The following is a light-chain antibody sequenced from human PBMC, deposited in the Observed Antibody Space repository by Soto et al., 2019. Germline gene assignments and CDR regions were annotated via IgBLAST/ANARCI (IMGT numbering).Light chain of an antibody. Sequence: EIVLTQSPATLSLSPGERATLSCRASQSVSSYLAWYQQKPGQAPRLLIYDASNRATGIPARFSGSGSGTDFTLTISSLEPEDFAVYYCQQRSNWFAFGGGTKLEFK. CDR1: QSVSSY. J-gene: IGKJ4*01. CDR3: QQRSNWFA. CDR2: DAS. V-gene: IGKV3-11*01.